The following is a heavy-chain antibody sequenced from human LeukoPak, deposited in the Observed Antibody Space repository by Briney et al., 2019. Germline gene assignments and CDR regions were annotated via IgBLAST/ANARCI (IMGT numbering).Heavy chain of an antibody. CDR2: IYYSGST. V-gene: IGHV4-39*07. CDR3: LGGPKYSSSEHY. Sequence: SETLSLTCTVSGGSISSSNYYWGWIRQPPGKGLEWIGSIYYSGSTYYNPSLKSRVTISVDTSKNQFSLKLSSVTAADTAVYYCLGGPKYSSSEHYWGQGTLVTVSS. J-gene: IGHJ4*02. CDR1: GGSISSSNYY. D-gene: IGHD6-6*01.